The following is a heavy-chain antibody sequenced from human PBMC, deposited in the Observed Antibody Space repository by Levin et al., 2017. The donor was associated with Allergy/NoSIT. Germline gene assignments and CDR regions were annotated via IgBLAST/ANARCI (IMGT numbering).Heavy chain of an antibody. CDR2: INPSGGST. J-gene: IGHJ4*02. Sequence: ASVKVSCKASGYTFTSYYMHWVRQAPGQGLEWMGIINPSGGSTSYAQKFQGRVTMTRDTSTSTVYMELSSLRSEDTAVYYCAREYYYDSSGYLKREFDYWGQGTLVTVSS. CDR3: AREYYYDSSGYLKREFDY. V-gene: IGHV1-46*01. CDR1: GYTFTSYY. D-gene: IGHD3-22*01.